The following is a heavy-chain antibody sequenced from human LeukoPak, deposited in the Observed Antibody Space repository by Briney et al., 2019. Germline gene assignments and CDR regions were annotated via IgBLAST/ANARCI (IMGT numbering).Heavy chain of an antibody. V-gene: IGHV1-69*05. CDR2: IIPIFGTA. Sequence: ASVKVSCKASGGTFSSYAISWVRQAPGQGLEWMGRIIPIFGTANYAQKFQGRVTITTDEYTSTAYMELSSLRSEDTAVYYCARDIPSLITFGRVGTWGQGTLVTVSS. D-gene: IGHD3-16*01. CDR3: ARDIPSLITFGRVGT. CDR1: GGTFSSYA. J-gene: IGHJ5*02.